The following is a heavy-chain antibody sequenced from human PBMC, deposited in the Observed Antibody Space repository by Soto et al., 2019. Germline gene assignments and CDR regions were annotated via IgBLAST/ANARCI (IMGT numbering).Heavy chain of an antibody. V-gene: IGHV1-69*13. CDR3: ARGYCSGGSCRRHAFDI. CDR2: IIPIFGTA. Sequence: SVKVSCKASGGTFSSYAISWVRQAPGQGLEWMGGIIPIFGTANYAQEFQGRVTITADESTSTAYMELSSLRSEDTAVYYCARGYCSGGSCRRHAFDIWGQGTMVTVSS. CDR1: GGTFSSYA. J-gene: IGHJ3*02. D-gene: IGHD2-15*01.